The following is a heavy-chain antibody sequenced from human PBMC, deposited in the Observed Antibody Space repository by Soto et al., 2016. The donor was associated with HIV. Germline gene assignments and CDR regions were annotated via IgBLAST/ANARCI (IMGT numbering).Heavy chain of an antibody. J-gene: IGHJ6*02. D-gene: IGHD5-12*01. Sequence: QVQLVESGGGVVQPGRSLRLSCAASGFTFSSYGMHWVRQAPGKGLEWVAVIWYDGSNKNYADSVKGRFTISRDNFKSTLYLQMNSLRAEDTAVYYCARGSGGSGYDLFCGMDVWGQGTTVIVSS. CDR3: ARGSGGSGYDLFCGMDV. CDR2: IWYDGSNK. CDR1: GFTFSSYG. V-gene: IGHV3-33*01.